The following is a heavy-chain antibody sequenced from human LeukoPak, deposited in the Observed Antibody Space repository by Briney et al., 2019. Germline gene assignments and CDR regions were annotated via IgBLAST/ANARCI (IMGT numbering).Heavy chain of an antibody. CDR1: GGSFSGYY. J-gene: IGHJ3*02. D-gene: IGHD3-10*01. CDR3: ARGARITMVRGVRANAFDI. CDR2: INHSGST. Sequence: SETLSLTCAVYGGSFSGYYWSWIRQPPGKGLEWIGEINHSGSTNYNPSLKSRVTISVDTSKNQFSLKLSSVTAADTAVYYCARGARITMVRGVRANAFDIWGQGTMVTASS. V-gene: IGHV4-34*01.